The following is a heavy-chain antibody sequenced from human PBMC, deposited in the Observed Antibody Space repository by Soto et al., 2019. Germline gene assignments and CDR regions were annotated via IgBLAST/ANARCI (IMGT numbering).Heavy chain of an antibody. CDR1: GYTFTSYY. CDR2: INPSGGST. J-gene: IGHJ6*02. V-gene: IGHV1-46*01. CDR3: ARELPDAMVRGVTIRYGMDV. Sequence: QVQLVQSGAEVKKPGASVKVSCKASGYTFTSYYMHWVRQAPEQGLEWMGIINPSGGSTSYAQKFQGRVTMTRDTSTSTVYMELSSLRSEDTAVYYCARELPDAMVRGVTIRYGMDVWGQGTTVTVSS. D-gene: IGHD3-10*01.